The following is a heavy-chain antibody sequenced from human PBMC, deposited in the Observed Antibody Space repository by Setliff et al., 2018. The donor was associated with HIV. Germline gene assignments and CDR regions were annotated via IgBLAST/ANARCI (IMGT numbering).Heavy chain of an antibody. D-gene: IGHD5-12*01. CDR2: ISAHNGRI. CDR3: ARDVGRDGYCVDH. CDR1: GYTFSDYG. Sequence: GASVKVSCKASGYTFSDYGISWVRQAPGQGLEWMGWISAHNGRINYAQKFQGRVTMTTDRSTSTAYMELRSLRSDDTAVYYCARDVGRDGYCVDHWGQGTLVTVSS. V-gene: IGHV1-18*01. J-gene: IGHJ4*02.